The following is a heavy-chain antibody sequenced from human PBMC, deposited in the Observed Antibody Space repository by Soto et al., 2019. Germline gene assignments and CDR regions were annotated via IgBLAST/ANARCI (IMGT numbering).Heavy chain of an antibody. Sequence: SETLSLTCTVSGGSISSYYWSWIRQPPGKGLEWIGYIYYSGSTNYNPSLKSRVTISVDTSKNQFSLKLSSVTAADTAVYYCARQGVGFTIFGGVPTPYYMDVWGKGTTVTVSS. CDR3: ARQGVGFTIFGGVPTPYYMDV. V-gene: IGHV4-59*08. J-gene: IGHJ6*03. CDR2: IYYSGST. CDR1: GGSISSYY. D-gene: IGHD3-3*01.